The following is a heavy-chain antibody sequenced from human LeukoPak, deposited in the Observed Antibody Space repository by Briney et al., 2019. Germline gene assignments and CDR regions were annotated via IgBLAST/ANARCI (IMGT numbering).Heavy chain of an antibody. CDR2: INPNSGGT. D-gene: IGHD3-22*01. J-gene: IGHJ4*02. Sequence: ASVKVSCKASGYTFTGYYMHWVRQAPGQGLEWMGWINPNSGGTNYAQKFQGRVTMTRDTSISTAYMELSSLRSEDTAVYYCATDPVYYFDGTGYYFSDYWGQGTLVTVSS. CDR1: GYTFTGYY. CDR3: ATDPVYYFDGTGYYFSDY. V-gene: IGHV1-2*02.